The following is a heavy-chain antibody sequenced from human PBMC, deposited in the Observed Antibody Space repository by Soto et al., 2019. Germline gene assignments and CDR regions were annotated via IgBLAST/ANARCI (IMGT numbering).Heavy chain of an antibody. CDR2: MKQDGSQK. D-gene: IGHD2-15*01. CDR3: ARGWDGGNPDRYSDL. V-gene: IGHV3-7*01. Sequence: EVQLVESGGGLVQPGGSLRLSCVASGFTFSNYWMTWVRQAPGKGLEWVANMKQDGSQKYYVDSVKGRFTISRDNAKNSLYLQMNSLRVEDTAVYYCARGWDGGNPDRYSDLWGRGTLVTVSS. CDR1: GFTFSNYW. J-gene: IGHJ2*01.